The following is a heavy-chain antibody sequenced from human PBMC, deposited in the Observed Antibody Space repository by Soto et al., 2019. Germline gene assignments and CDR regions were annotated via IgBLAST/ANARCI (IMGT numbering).Heavy chain of an antibody. Sequence: EVQLVESGGGLVQPGGSLRLSCAASGFTFSSYDMHWVRQATGKGLEWVSAIGTAGDTYYPGSVKARFTISRENAKNSWYLQMNSLRAEDTAVYYCARVVSSGWYDAFDISGQGTMVTVSS. V-gene: IGHV3-13*01. D-gene: IGHD6-19*01. J-gene: IGHJ3*02. CDR3: ARVVSSGWYDAFDI. CDR1: GFTFSSYD. CDR2: IGTAGDT.